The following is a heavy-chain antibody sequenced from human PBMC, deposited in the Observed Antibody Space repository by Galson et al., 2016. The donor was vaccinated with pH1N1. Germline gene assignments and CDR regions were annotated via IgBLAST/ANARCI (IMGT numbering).Heavy chain of an antibody. Sequence: SVKVSCKASGYTFMDHGISWVRQGPGKGLEWMGWVSIYNRNAKYSRKFQGRVTMTSDTSTNSVYLELRRLGHDNTAVYYCARNTVDDSAFDFWGQGTLVTVSS. CDR3: ARNTVDDSAFDF. D-gene: IGHD2-21*01. J-gene: IGHJ4*02. CDR1: GYTFMDHG. CDR2: VSIYNRNA. V-gene: IGHV1-18*01.